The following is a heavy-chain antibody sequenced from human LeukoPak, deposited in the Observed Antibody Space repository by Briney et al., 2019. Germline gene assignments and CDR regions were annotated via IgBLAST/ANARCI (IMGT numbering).Heavy chain of an antibody. J-gene: IGHJ6*02. Sequence: PGGSLRLSCAASGFTFSSYAVSWVRQAPGKGLEWVSAISGSGGSTYYADSVKGRFTISRDNSKNTLYLQMNSLRAEDTAVYYCAKRIGYCSSTSCYTLGYYGMDVWGQGTTVTGSS. V-gene: IGHV3-23*01. CDR1: GFTFSSYA. CDR2: ISGSGGST. CDR3: AKRIGYCSSTSCYTLGYYGMDV. D-gene: IGHD2-2*02.